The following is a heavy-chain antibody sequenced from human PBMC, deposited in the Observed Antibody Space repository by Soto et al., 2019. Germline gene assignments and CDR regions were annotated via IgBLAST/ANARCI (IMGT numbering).Heavy chain of an antibody. J-gene: IGHJ6*02. Sequence: ASVKVSCKASGYTFTSYGISWVRQAPGQGLEWMGWISAYNGNTNYAEKLQGRVTMTTDTSTSTVYMELRSLRSDDTAVYYCARTVAVAGQVIYYNGIDVWGQVTTVTVSS. V-gene: IGHV1-18*01. CDR2: ISAYNGNT. CDR1: GYTFTSYG. CDR3: ARTVAVAGQVIYYNGIDV. D-gene: IGHD6-19*01.